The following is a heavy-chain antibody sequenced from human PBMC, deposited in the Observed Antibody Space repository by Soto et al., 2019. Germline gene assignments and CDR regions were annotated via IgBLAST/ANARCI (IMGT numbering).Heavy chain of an antibody. CDR1: GGSISTSNW. Sequence: PSETLSLTCAVSGGSISTSNWWSWVRQPPGKGLEWIGEINHSGSTNYNPSLKSRVTISVDTSKNQFSLKLSSVTAADTAVYYCARSSSRGGDWFDPWGQGTLVTVSS. J-gene: IGHJ5*02. CDR2: INHSGST. D-gene: IGHD6-13*01. V-gene: IGHV4-4*02. CDR3: ARSSSRGGDWFDP.